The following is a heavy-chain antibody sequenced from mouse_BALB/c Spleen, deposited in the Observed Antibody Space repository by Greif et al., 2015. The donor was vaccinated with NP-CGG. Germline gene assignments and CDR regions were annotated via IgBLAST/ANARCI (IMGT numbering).Heavy chain of an antibody. CDR1: GDSITRGY. CDR3: ARYYYGSSYYFDY. D-gene: IGHD1-1*01. CDR2: ISYSGST. Sequence: VQLKQSGPSLVKPSQTLSLTCSVTGDSITRGYWNWIRKFPGNKLEYMGYISYSGSTYYNPSLKRRISITRDTSKNRYYLQLNSVTTEDTATYYCARYYYGSSYYFDYWGQGTTLTVSS. J-gene: IGHJ2*01. V-gene: IGHV3-8*02.